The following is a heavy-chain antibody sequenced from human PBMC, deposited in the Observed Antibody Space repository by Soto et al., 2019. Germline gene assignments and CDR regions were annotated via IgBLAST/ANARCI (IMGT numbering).Heavy chain of an antibody. CDR2: ISYSGST. Sequence: TSETLSLTCTVSGASISTYYWSWIRQPPGKGLEWIGYISYSGSTNCNPSLKSRVTISFDASKNEISLQVRSATAADAAVYYCARDLKEYCSDGKCNWFDPWGQGTLVTVSS. CDR1: GASISTYY. CDR3: ARDLKEYCSDGKCNWFDP. V-gene: IGHV4-59*01. J-gene: IGHJ5*02. D-gene: IGHD2-15*01.